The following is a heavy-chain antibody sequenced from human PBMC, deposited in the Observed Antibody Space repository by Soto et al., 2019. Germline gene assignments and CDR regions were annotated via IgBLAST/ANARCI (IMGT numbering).Heavy chain of an antibody. V-gene: IGHV1-18*04. J-gene: IGHJ5*02. CDR2: ISAYNGNT. CDR1: GHTFTSYG. D-gene: IGHD6-13*01. Sequence: RASVKVSCKASGHTFTSYGISWVRQAPGQGLEWMGWISAYNGNTNYAQKLQGRVTMTTDTSTSTAYMELRSLRSDDTTVYYCARGPSFIAAAGKDNWFDPWGQGTLVTVSS. CDR3: ARGPSFIAAAGKDNWFDP.